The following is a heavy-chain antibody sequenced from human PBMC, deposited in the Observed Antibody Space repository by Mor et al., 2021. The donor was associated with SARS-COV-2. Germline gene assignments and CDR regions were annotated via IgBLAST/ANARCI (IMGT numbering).Heavy chain of an antibody. Sequence: TRYSPSFQGQVTISADKSISTAYLQWSSLKASDSAMYYCARRGGGHIDYWGQGTLVTVSS. V-gene: IGHV5-51*01. CDR2: T. D-gene: IGHD2-15*01. CDR3: ARRGGGHIDY. J-gene: IGHJ4*02.